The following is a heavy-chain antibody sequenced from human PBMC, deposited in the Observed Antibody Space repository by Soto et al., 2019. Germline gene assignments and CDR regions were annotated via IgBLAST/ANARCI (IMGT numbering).Heavy chain of an antibody. CDR3: VVEDLGMEV. D-gene: IGHD2-15*01. J-gene: IGHJ6*02. CDR1: GFTVSTNY. V-gene: IGHV3-53*01. CDR2: IYSNGNT. Sequence: EVQLVESGGGLIQPGGSLRLSCAASGFTVSTNYRTWVRQTPGKGLEWVSIIYSNGNTYYADSVKCRFTISRDNSKNTLYLQMNSLRVDDTAVYYCVVEDLGMEVWGQGTTVTVSS.